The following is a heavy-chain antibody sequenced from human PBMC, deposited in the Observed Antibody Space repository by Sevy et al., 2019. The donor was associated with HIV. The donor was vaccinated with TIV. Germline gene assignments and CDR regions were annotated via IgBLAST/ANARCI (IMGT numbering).Heavy chain of an antibody. J-gene: IGHJ4*02. CDR1: GFTFSSYA. CDR3: AKEAGLIGVPYLDS. V-gene: IGHV3-23*01. Sequence: GGSLRLSCAASGFTFSSYAMSWVRQAPGKGLEWVSGIDGSGSNAYYANSVNGRFTISRDNSKNMLYLQMNSLSAVDSAPYFWAKEAGLIGVPYLDSWGQGTLVTVSS. CDR2: IDGSGSNA. D-gene: IGHD3-10*01.